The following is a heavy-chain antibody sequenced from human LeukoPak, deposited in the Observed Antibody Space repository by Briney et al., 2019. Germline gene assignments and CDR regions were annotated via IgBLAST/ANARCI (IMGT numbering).Heavy chain of an antibody. V-gene: IGHV1-2*02. Sequence: ASVKVSCKASAYTFTGYSMHWVRQAPGQGLEWMGWINPDNGGTNYAQKFQGRVTMTRDMSISTAYMELSRLRSDDTAVYYCARDPSNSGYDYLYYFDYWGQGTLVTVSS. CDR2: INPDNGGT. CDR1: AYTFTGYS. J-gene: IGHJ4*02. CDR3: ARDPSNSGYDYLYYFDY. D-gene: IGHD5-12*01.